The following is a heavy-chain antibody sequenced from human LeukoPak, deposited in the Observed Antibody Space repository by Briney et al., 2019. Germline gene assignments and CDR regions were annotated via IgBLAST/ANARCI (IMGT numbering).Heavy chain of an antibody. CDR3: ARESAYDSSLDY. Sequence: SETLSLTCTVSGGSLSSYYWNWIRQPAGKGLEWIGHIYSSGTTNYSPSLKSRVTISVDKSKNHFSLKLSSVTAADTAVYYCARESAYDSSLDYCGQGTLVTVSS. CDR1: GGSLSSYY. CDR2: IYSSGTT. D-gene: IGHD5-12*01. J-gene: IGHJ4*02. V-gene: IGHV4-4*07.